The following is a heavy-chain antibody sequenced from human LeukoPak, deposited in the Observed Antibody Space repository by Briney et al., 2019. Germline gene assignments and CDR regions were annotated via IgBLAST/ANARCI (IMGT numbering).Heavy chain of an antibody. CDR2: INHSGST. CDR3: ARGRSRRITIFGGVSRLDY. V-gene: IGHV4-34*01. J-gene: IGHJ4*02. D-gene: IGHD3-3*01. CDR1: GGSFSGYY. Sequence: SETLSLTCAVYGGSFSGYYWSWIRQPPGKGLEWIGEINHSGSTNYNPSLKSRVTISVDTSKNQFSLKLSSVTAADTAVYYCARGRSRRITIFGGVSRLDYWGQGTLVTVSS.